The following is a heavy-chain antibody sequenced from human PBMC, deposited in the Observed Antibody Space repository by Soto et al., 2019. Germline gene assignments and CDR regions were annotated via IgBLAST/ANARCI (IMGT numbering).Heavy chain of an antibody. V-gene: IGHV3-30*18. D-gene: IGHD2-15*01. Sequence: QVQLVESGGGVVQPGRSLRLSCAASGFTLSSYGMHWVRQAPGKGLEWVAVISYDGSNKYYADSVKGRFIISRDNSKNTLYLQMNSLSAEDTAVYYCAKADYSKTYFDYWGQGTLVTVSS. CDR2: ISYDGSNK. CDR1: GFTLSSYG. J-gene: IGHJ4*02. CDR3: AKADYSKTYFDY.